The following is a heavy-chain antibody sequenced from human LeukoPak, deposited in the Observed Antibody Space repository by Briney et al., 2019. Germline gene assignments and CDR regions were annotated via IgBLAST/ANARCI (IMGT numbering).Heavy chain of an antibody. V-gene: IGHV3-7*01. Sequence: GGSLRLSCAASGFTFSSHWMSWVRQAPGKGLEWVANIKQDGSEKYYVDSVKGRFTISRDNAKNSLYLQMNSLRAEDAAVYYCARLTGGYYYYGMDVWGQGTTVTVS. CDR3: ARLTGGYYYYGMDV. D-gene: IGHD1-14*01. J-gene: IGHJ6*02. CDR2: IKQDGSEK. CDR1: GFTFSSHW.